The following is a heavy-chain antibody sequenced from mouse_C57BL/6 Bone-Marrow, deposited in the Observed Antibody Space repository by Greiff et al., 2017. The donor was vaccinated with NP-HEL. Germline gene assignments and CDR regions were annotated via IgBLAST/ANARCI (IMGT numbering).Heavy chain of an antibody. Sequence: EVKVEESGGGLVKPGGSLKLSCAASGFTFSSYAMSWVRQTPEKRLEWVATISDGGSYTYYPDNVKGRFTISRDNAKNNLYLQMSHLKSEDTAMYYCARFWDYWGQGTTLTVSS. V-gene: IGHV5-4*03. J-gene: IGHJ2*01. CDR3: ARFWDY. CDR1: GFTFSSYA. CDR2: ISDGGSYT.